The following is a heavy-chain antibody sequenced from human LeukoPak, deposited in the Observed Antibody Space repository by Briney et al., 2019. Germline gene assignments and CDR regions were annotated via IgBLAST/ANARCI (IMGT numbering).Heavy chain of an antibody. J-gene: IGHJ4*02. CDR2: IYTSGST. CDR1: GGSISSGSCY. V-gene: IGHV4-61*02. Sequence: SQTLSLTCTVSGGSISSGSCYWSWIRQPAGKGLEWIGRIYTSGSTNYNPSLKSRVTISVDTSKNQFSLKLSSVTAADTAVYYCARDSLGYSSSWFDYWGQGTLVTVSS. CDR3: ARDSLGYSSSWFDY. D-gene: IGHD6-13*01.